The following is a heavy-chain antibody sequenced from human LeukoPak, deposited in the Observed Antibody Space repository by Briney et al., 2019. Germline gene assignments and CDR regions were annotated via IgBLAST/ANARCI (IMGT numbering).Heavy chain of an antibody. CDR1: GYTFTSNY. CDR3: ARAKRFLEWLFVY. Sequence: GASVKVSCKAFGYTFTSNYMHWVRQAPGQGPEWMGVISPSGGSTTYAQKFQGRVTLTRDTSISTAYMELSRLRSDDTAVYYCARAKRFLEWLFVYWGQGTLVTVSS. CDR2: ISPSGGST. J-gene: IGHJ4*02. V-gene: IGHV1-46*01. D-gene: IGHD3-3*01.